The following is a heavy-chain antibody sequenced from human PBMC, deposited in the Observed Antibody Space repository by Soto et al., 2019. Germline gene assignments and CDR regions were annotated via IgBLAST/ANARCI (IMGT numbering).Heavy chain of an antibody. V-gene: IGHV3-23*01. Sequence: VGSLRLSCAASGFTFSSYAISCVRQAPGKGLEWVSAISGSGGSTYYADSVKGRFTISRDNSKNTLYLQMSSLRAEDTAVYYCAKEFQYSGSYPNAFDIWGQGTMVTVSS. D-gene: IGHD1-26*01. CDR3: AKEFQYSGSYPNAFDI. CDR2: ISGSGGST. J-gene: IGHJ3*02. CDR1: GFTFSSYA.